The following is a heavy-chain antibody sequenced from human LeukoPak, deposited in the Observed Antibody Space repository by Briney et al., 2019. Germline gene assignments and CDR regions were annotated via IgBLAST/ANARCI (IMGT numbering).Heavy chain of an antibody. D-gene: IGHD2-2*01. J-gene: IGHJ5*02. CDR1: GYSISSSNW. V-gene: IGHV4-28*03. CDR2: IYYSGST. CDR3: ARDSRVVVVPAAIWDWFDP. Sequence: KPSDTLSLTCAVSGYSISSSNWWGWIRPPPGKGLEWIGYIYYSGSTNYNPSLKSRVTISVDTSKNQFSLKLSSVTAADTAVYYCARDSRVVVVPAAIWDWFDPWGQGTLVAVSS.